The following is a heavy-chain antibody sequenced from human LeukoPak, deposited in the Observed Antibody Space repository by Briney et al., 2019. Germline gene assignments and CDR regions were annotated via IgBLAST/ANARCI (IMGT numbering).Heavy chain of an antibody. V-gene: IGHV3-30-3*01. CDR3: ARDRDLGRITIFGVVAYYYGMDV. Sequence: TGGSLRLSCAASGFTFSSYAMHWVRQAPGKGLEWVAVISYDGSNKYYADSVKGRFTISRDNSKNTLYLQMNSLRAEDTAVYYCARDRDLGRITIFGVVAYYYGMDVWGQETTVTVSS. D-gene: IGHD3-3*01. CDR1: GFTFSSYA. CDR2: ISYDGSNK. J-gene: IGHJ6*02.